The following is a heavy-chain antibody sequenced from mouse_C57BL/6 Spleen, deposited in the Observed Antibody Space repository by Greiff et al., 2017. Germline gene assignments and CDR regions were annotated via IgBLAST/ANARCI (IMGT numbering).Heavy chain of an antibody. CDR1: GFSLSTFGMG. CDR3: ARMRSLITTVVEVDY. D-gene: IGHD1-1*01. V-gene: IGHV8-8*01. Sequence: QVTLKESGPGILQPSQTLSLTCSFSGFSLSTFGMGVGWIRQPSGKGLEWLAHIWWDDDKYYNPALKSRLTISKDTSKNQVYLKIANVDTADTATYYCARMRSLITTVVEVDYWGQGTTLTVSS. J-gene: IGHJ2*01. CDR2: IWWDDDK.